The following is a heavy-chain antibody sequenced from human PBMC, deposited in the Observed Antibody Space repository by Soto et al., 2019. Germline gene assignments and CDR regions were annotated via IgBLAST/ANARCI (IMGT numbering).Heavy chain of an antibody. CDR3: ARVRTGRALSIFGVVTGADYYYYYYMDV. J-gene: IGHJ6*03. CDR2: ISSSGSTI. Sequence: GGSLRLSCAASGFTFSDYYMSWIRQAPGKGLEWVSYISSSGSTIYYADSVKGRFTISRDNAKNSLYLQMNSLRAEDTAVYYCARVRTGRALSIFGVVTGADYYYYYYMDVWGKGTTVTVSS. D-gene: IGHD3-3*01. CDR1: GFTFSDYY. V-gene: IGHV3-11*01.